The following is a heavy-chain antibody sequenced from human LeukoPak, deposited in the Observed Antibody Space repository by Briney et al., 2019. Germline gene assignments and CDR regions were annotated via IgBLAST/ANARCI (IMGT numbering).Heavy chain of an antibody. Sequence: ASVKVSCKASGYTFTSYAMNWVRQAPGQGLEWMGWINTDTGNPTYAQGFTGRFVFSLDTSVSTAYLQISSLKAEDTAVYYCASSTGGYCSGGSCYMDVWGKGTTVTVSS. CDR2: INTDTGNP. CDR3: ASSTGGYCSGGSCYMDV. V-gene: IGHV7-4-1*02. CDR1: GYTFTSYA. J-gene: IGHJ6*03. D-gene: IGHD2-15*01.